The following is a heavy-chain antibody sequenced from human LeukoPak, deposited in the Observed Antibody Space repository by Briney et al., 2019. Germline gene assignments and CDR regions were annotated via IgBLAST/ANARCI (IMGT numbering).Heavy chain of an antibody. V-gene: IGHV4-39*02. CDR2: IYYSGST. Sequence: SETLSLTCTVPGGSISSSSYYWGWIRQPPGKGLEWIGSIYYSGSTYYNPSLKSRVTISVDTSKNQFSLKLSSVTAADTAVYYCARDHVDMAYYYYGMDVWGQGTTVTVSS. CDR1: GGSISSSSYY. D-gene: IGHD5-12*01. J-gene: IGHJ6*02. CDR3: ARDHVDMAYYYYGMDV.